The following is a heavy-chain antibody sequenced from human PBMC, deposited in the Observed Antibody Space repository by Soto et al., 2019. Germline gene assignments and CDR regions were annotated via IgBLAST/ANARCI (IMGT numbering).Heavy chain of an antibody. J-gene: IGHJ6*02. D-gene: IGHD6-13*01. CDR3: ARQGGDSSSWYLDVYYYGMDV. CDR1: GGSISSSSYY. Sequence: KPSETLSLTCTVSGGSISSSSYYWGWIRQPPGKGLEWIGSIYYSGSTYYNPSLKSRVTISVDTSKNQFSLKLSSVTAADTAVYYCARQGGDSSSWYLDVYYYGMDVWGQGTTVTVSS. V-gene: IGHV4-39*01. CDR2: IYYSGST.